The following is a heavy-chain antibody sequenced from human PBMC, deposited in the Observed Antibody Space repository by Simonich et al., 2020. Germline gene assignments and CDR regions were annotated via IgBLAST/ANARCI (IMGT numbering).Heavy chain of an antibody. CDR2: IYHSGST. CDR3: ARALGSDTDY. D-gene: IGHD7-27*01. CDR1: GYSISSGYY. Sequence: QVQLQESGPGLVKPSETLSLTCAVSGYSISSGYYWGWIRQPPRKGLEWIGSIYHSGSTYYNPSLKSRVTISVDTAKNQFSLKLSSVTAADTAVYYCARALGSDTDYWGQGTLVTVSS. J-gene: IGHJ4*02. V-gene: IGHV4-38-2*01.